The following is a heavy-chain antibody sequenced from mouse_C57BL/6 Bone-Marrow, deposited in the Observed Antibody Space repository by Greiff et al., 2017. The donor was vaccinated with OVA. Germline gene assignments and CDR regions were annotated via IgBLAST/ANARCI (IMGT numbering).Heavy chain of an antibody. J-gene: IGHJ2*01. V-gene: IGHV1-22*01. D-gene: IGHD1-1*01. CDR1: GYTFTDYN. Sequence: DVQLQESGPELVKPGASVKMSCKASGYTFTDYNMHWVKQSHGKSLEWIGYINPNNGGTSYNQKFKGKATLTVNKSSSTAYMELRSLTSEDSAVYYCAREGYGSSFYYFDYWGQGTTLTVSS. CDR2: INPNNGGT. CDR3: AREGYGSSFYYFDY.